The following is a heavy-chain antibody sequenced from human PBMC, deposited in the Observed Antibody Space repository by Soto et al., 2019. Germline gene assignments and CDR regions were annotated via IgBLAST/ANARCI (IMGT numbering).Heavy chain of an antibody. D-gene: IGHD3-3*01. CDR3: AQDLYDFWSDANCYYYMDV. Sequence: EVQLLESGGGLVQPGGSLRLSCAASGFTFSSYAMSWVRQAPGKGLEWVSAISGSGGSTYYADSVKGRFTISRDNSKNTLYQQMNSLRAEDTAVYYCAQDLYDFWSDANCYYYMDVWGKGTTVTVSS. CDR2: ISGSGGST. J-gene: IGHJ6*03. CDR1: GFTFSSYA. V-gene: IGHV3-23*01.